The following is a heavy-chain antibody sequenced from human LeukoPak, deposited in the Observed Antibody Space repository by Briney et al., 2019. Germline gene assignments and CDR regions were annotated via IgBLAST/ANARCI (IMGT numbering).Heavy chain of an antibody. D-gene: IGHD3-10*01. CDR3: ARLQISWFGEVTPLSPPNYGMDV. J-gene: IGHJ6*02. V-gene: IGHV3-23*01. CDR1: GFTFSSYA. Sequence: GGSLRLSCAASGFTFSSYAMSWVRQAPGKGLEWVSVISGNGGSTHYADSVKGRSTISRDNSYNTVSLQMNSLRDEDTAMYYCARLQISWFGEVTPLSPPNYGMDVWGLGTAVTVSS. CDR2: ISGNGGST.